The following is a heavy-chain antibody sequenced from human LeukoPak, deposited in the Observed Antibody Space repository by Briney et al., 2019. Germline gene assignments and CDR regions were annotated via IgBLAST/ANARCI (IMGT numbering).Heavy chain of an antibody. D-gene: IGHD3-22*01. J-gene: IGHJ5*02. Sequence: PGGSLRLSCAASGFTFSSYSMNWVREAPGKGLEGVSYISSSSSTIYYADSVKGRFTISRDNAKNSLYLQMNSLRAEDTAVYYCASRESRAYRLNWFDPWGQGTLVTVSS. V-gene: IGHV3-48*01. CDR3: ASRESRAYRLNWFDP. CDR1: GFTFSSYS. CDR2: ISSSSSTI.